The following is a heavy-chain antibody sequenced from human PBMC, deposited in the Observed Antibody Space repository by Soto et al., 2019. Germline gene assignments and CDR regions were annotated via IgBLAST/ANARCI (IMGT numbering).Heavy chain of an antibody. V-gene: IGHV3-13*01. CDR1: GFTFSSYD. D-gene: IGHD5-12*01. Sequence: SLRLSCSASGFTFSSYDIHWVRQATGKGLEWVSAIGTAGDTYYPGSVKGRFTISRENAKNSLYLQMNSLRAGDTAVYYCARDLPRDGYIVFDYWGQGTLVTVSS. CDR3: ARDLPRDGYIVFDY. CDR2: IGTAGDT. J-gene: IGHJ4*02.